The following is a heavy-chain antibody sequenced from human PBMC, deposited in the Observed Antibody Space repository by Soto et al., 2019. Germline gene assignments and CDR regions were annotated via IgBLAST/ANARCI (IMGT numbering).Heavy chain of an antibody. Sequence: GASVKVSCKASGYTFTSYRISWVRQAPGQGLEWMGWISAYNGNTNYAQKVQGRVTLTTDTSTSTAYMELRSLRSDDTAVYYCARDCSSTSCFPVYWGQGTLVTVSS. D-gene: IGHD2-2*01. J-gene: IGHJ4*02. V-gene: IGHV1-18*04. CDR3: ARDCSSTSCFPVY. CDR2: ISAYNGNT. CDR1: GYTFTSYR.